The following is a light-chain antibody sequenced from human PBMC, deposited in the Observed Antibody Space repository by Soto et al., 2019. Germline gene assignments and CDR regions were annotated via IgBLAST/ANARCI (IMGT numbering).Light chain of an antibody. CDR2: DAS. CDR3: QQYNSYSYT. V-gene: IGKV1-5*01. CDR1: QSISSW. J-gene: IGKJ2*01. Sequence: DIQMTQSPSTLSASVGDRVTITCRASQSISSWLAWYQQKPGKAPKLLIYDASSLESGVTSRFSGSGSGTEFTLTISSLQSHDFATYYCQQYNSYSYTFGQGTKLEIK.